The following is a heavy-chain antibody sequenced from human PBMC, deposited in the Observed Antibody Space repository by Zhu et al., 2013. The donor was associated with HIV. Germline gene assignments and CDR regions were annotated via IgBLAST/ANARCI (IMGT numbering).Heavy chain of an antibody. Sequence: QVQLVQSGAEVKKPGSSVKVSCKASGGTFSSYAISWVRQAPGQGLEWMGWINPNSGGTNYAQKFQGRVTMTRDTSISTAYMELSRLRSDDTAVYYCARVGIAAADPGYFDYWGQGTLVTVSS. CDR3: ARVGIAAADPGYFDY. J-gene: IGHJ4*02. CDR2: INPNSGGT. D-gene: IGHD6-13*01. V-gene: IGHV1-2*02. CDR1: GGTFSSYA.